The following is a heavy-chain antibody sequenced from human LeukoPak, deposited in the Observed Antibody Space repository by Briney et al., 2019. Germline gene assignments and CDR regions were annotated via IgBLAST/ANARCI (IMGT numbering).Heavy chain of an antibody. J-gene: IGHJ6*02. V-gene: IGHV3-30*18. CDR2: ISYDGSNK. D-gene: IGHD6-13*01. CDR3: AKVIAAAGTGMDV. Sequence: GGSLRLSCAAPGFTFRSYGMHWGRQAPGKGLGWGAVISYDGSNKYYADSVKGRFTISRDNSKNTLYLQMNSLRAEDTAVYYCAKVIAAAGTGMDVWGQGTTVTVSS. CDR1: GFTFRSYG.